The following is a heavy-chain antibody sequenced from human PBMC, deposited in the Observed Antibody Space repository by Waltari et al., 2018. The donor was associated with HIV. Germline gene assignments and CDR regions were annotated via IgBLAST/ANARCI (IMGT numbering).Heavy chain of an antibody. CDR3: AREPAYSGYEGDFDY. Sequence: QVQLQESGPGLVKPSQTLSLTCTVSVGSISSGSYYWSWIRQPAGKGLEWIGRIYTSGSTNYNPSLKSRVTISVDTSKNQFSLKLSSVTAADTAVYYCAREPAYSGYEGDFDYWGQGTLVTVSS. D-gene: IGHD5-12*01. J-gene: IGHJ4*02. CDR2: IYTSGST. CDR1: VGSISSGSYY. V-gene: IGHV4-61*02.